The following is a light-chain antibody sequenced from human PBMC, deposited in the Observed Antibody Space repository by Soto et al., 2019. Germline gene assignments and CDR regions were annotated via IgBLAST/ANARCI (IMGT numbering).Light chain of an antibody. CDR1: SSNSGAGYD. CDR2: GNS. V-gene: IGLV1-40*01. Sequence: QSVLTQPPSVSGAPGQRVTISCTGSSSNSGAGYDVHWYQQLPGRAPKLLIYGNSNRPSGVPDRFSGSKSGTSASLAITGLQAEDEADYYCQSFDSGLSYIFGTGTKLTVL. CDR3: QSFDSGLSYI. J-gene: IGLJ1*01.